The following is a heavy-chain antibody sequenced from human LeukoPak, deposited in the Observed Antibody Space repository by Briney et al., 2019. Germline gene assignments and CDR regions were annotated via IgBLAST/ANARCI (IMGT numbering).Heavy chain of an antibody. CDR2: ISGSGGST. V-gene: IGHV3-23*01. J-gene: IGHJ4*02. CDR1: GFTFSSYA. D-gene: IGHD6-6*01. CDR3: AKGGRSSWGPIDY. Sequence: QPGGSLRLSCAASGFTFSSYAMSWVRQAPGKGLGWVSAISGSGGSTYYADSVKGRFTISRDNSKNTLYLQMNSLRAEDTAVYYCAKGGRSSWGPIDYWGQGTLVTVSS.